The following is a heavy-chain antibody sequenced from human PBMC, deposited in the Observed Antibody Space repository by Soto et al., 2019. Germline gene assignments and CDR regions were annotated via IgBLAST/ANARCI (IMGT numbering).Heavy chain of an antibody. CDR1: GFTFSSYS. Sequence: EVQLVESGGGLVKPGGSLRLSCAASGFTFSSYSMNWVRQAPGKGPEWVSSISVSSTFKYYADSVKGRFTVSRDNAKNALELQMRLLSAERTAVYFCVGFDVVVGYWFDPWGHGTVVTVSS. CDR2: ISVSSTFK. D-gene: IGHD2-21*01. V-gene: IGHV3-21*01. J-gene: IGHJ5*02. CDR3: VGFDVVVGYWFDP.